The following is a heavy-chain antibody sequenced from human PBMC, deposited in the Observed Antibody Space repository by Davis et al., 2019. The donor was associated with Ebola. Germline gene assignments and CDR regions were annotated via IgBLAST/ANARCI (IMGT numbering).Heavy chain of an antibody. CDR3: ARDLTVGFDP. CDR1: GFTFSSYW. CDR2: IKEDGSEK. V-gene: IGHV3-7*01. D-gene: IGHD4-11*01. J-gene: IGHJ5*02. Sequence: PGGSLRLSCAASGFTFSSYWMSWVRQAPGKGLEWVANIKEDGSEKYYVDSVKGRFTIYLQMNSLRAEDTAVYYCARDLTVGFDPWGQGTLVTVSS.